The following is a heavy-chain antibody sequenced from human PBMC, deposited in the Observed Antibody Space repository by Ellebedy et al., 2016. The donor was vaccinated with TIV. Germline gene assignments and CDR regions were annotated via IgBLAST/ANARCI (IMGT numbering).Heavy chain of an antibody. CDR1: GFIFSNYA. V-gene: IGHV3-23*01. D-gene: IGHD6-13*01. CDR3: AKDLGYSTSWYSPFDS. CDR2: ISSRGGST. Sequence: GESLKISCAASGFIFSNYAMSWVRQAPGKGLEWVAAISSRGGSTSYADSVKGRFAFSIDTSDDMLYRKMSSLRAEDTARDYCAKDLGYSTSWYSPFDSWGQGILVTVSS. J-gene: IGHJ4*02.